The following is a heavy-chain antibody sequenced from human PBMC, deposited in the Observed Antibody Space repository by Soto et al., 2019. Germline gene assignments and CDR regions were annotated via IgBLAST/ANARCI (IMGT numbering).Heavy chain of an antibody. D-gene: IGHD2-15*01. CDR3: AREGVAAGSQDX. CDR2: IWYDGSNK. J-gene: IGHJ4*02. V-gene: IGHV3-33*01. Sequence: PGGSLRLSCAASGFIFSNYGIHWVRQAPGKGLEWVALIWYDGSNKYYAYSVKVRFIVSIDDTNNTVYLQLNSMTADDTAIYYCAREGVAAGSQDXWGPGTLVTVSX. CDR1: GFIFSNYG.